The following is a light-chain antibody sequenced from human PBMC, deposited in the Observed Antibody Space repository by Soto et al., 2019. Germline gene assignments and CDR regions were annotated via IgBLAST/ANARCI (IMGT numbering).Light chain of an antibody. Sequence: ALAQPASVSESPGQSITISCTGSSSDVGGYKYVSWYQQHPGKAPKLLIYDVTNRPSGVSNRFSGSKSGYTASLTISGLQSEDEADYYCSSYTSFKTLVFGTGTKVTVL. J-gene: IGLJ1*01. V-gene: IGLV2-14*01. CDR2: DVT. CDR3: SSYTSFKTLV. CDR1: SSDVGGYKY.